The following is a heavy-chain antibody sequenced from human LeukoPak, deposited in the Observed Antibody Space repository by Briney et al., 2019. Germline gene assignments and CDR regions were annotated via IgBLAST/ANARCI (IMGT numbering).Heavy chain of an antibody. J-gene: IGHJ4*02. Sequence: GGSLRLSCAASGFTFSSYGMHWVRQAPGKGLEWVAVIWYDGSNKYYADSVKGRFTISRDNSKNTLYLQMNSLRAEDTAVYYCARSQGDYAPFDYWGQGTLVTVSS. D-gene: IGHD4-17*01. CDR1: GFTFSSYG. CDR2: IWYDGSNK. CDR3: ARSQGDYAPFDY. V-gene: IGHV3-33*01.